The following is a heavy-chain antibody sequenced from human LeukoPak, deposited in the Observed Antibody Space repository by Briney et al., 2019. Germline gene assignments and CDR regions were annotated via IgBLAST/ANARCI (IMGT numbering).Heavy chain of an antibody. CDR1: GGSISSGGYC. D-gene: IGHD1-26*01. CDR2: IYYSGST. Sequence: SETLSLTCTVSGGSISSGGYCWSWIRQHPGKGLEWIGYIYYSGSTYYNPSLKSRVTISVDTSKNQFSLKLSSVTAADTAVYYCARGGNAFDIWGQGTMVTVSS. J-gene: IGHJ3*02. CDR3: ARGGNAFDI. V-gene: IGHV4-31*03.